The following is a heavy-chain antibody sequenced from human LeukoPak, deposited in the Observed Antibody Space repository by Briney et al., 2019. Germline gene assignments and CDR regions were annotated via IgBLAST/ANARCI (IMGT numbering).Heavy chain of an antibody. CDR1: GYTFTSYD. J-gene: IGHJ6*03. D-gene: IGHD3/OR15-3a*01. Sequence: ASVKVSCKASGYTFTSYDINWVRQATGQGLEGMGWMNPNSGNTGYAQKFQGRVTMTTNTSISTAYMELSSLRSEDTAVYYCARDGPYYSYMAVWGKATTATVSS. CDR2: MNPNSGNT. CDR3: ARDGPYYSYMAV. V-gene: IGHV1-8*02.